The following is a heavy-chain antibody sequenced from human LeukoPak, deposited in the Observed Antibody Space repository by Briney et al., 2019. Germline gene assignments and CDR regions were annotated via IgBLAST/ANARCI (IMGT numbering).Heavy chain of an antibody. CDR1: GFTFDDYA. CDR2: ICWNSGSI. D-gene: IGHD3-22*01. V-gene: IGHV3-9*03. CDR3: AKEMSQKNYYDSSGFDY. J-gene: IGHJ4*02. Sequence: PGRSLRLSCAASGFTFDDYAMHWVRQAPGRGLEWVSGICWNSGSIGYADSVKGRFTISRDNAKNSLYLQMNSLRAGDMALYYCAKEMSQKNYYDSSGFDYWGQGTLVTVSS.